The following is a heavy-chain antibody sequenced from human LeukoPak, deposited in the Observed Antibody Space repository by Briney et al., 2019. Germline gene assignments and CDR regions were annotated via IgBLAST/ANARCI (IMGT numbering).Heavy chain of an antibody. V-gene: IGHV4-39*01. CDR3: ARAGSGAPKYNWFDP. CDR2: IYYSGST. J-gene: IGHJ5*02. CDR1: GGSISSSSYY. Sequence: SETQSLTCTASGGSISSSSYYWSWIRQPPGKGLEWIGSIYYSGSTYYNPSLKSRVTISVDTSKNQFSLKLSSVTAADTAAYYCARAGSGAPKYNWFDPWGQGTLVTVSS. D-gene: IGHD6-25*01.